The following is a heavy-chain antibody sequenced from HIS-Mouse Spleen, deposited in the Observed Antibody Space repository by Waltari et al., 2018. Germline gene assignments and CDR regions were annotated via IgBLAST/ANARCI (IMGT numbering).Heavy chain of an antibody. CDR1: GFTFSNSW. V-gene: IGHV3-15*01. D-gene: IGHD3-9*01. CDR2: IKSKTDGGTT. J-gene: IGHJ4*02. Sequence: EVQLVESGGGLVKPGGSVRLSCGASGFTFSNSWMSWVRQAPGKGLEWVGRIKSKTDGGTTDYAAPVKGRFTISRDDSKNTLYLQMTSLKTEDTAVYYCIATTGYWGQGTLVTVSS. CDR3: IATTGY.